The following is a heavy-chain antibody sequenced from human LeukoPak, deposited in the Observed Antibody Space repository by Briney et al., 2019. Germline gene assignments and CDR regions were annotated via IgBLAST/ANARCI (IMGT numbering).Heavy chain of an antibody. CDR2: IHHSGSI. Sequence: SETLSLTCAVSAYSINGLNYWGWIRQPPGKGLEWIGSIHHSGSIDYNPSLKSRVTISIDTSKKQFSLKLTHVTAADTAVYYCARLGYCSSTSCYPDLWGQGSLVTVSS. V-gene: IGHV4-38-2*01. J-gene: IGHJ5*02. CDR3: ARLGYCSSTSCYPDL. CDR1: AYSINGLNY. D-gene: IGHD2-2*01.